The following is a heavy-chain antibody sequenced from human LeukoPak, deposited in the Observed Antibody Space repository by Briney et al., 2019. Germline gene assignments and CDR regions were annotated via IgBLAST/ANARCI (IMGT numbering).Heavy chain of an antibody. CDR2: INTNGRTI. CDR3: ARVPPDYGAQVGAFDI. Sequence: GGSLRLTCAASGFIFSEYSLIWVRQAPGAGLEWVSYINTNGRTIYYADSVKGRFTISRDNAKNSLYLQMNSLRAEDTAVYYCARVPPDYGAQVGAFDIWGQGTMVTVSS. V-gene: IGHV3-48*04. D-gene: IGHD4-17*01. CDR1: GFIFSEYS. J-gene: IGHJ3*02.